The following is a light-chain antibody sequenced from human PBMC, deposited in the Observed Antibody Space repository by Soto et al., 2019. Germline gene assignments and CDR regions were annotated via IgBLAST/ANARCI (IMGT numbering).Light chain of an antibody. Sequence: QSALTQPASVSGSPGQSITISCTGTSSDVGVYNYVSWYQQHPGKAPKLMIYEVSNRPSGVSNRFSGSKSGNTASLTISGLQAEDEADYYCCSYADNTDYVFGTGTKLTVL. CDR3: CSYADNTDYV. V-gene: IGLV2-14*01. CDR2: EVS. J-gene: IGLJ1*01. CDR1: SSDVGVYNY.